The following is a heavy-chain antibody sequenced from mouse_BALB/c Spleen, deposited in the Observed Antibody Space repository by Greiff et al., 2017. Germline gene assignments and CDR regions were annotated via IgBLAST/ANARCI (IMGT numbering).Heavy chain of an antibody. J-gene: IGHJ4*01. Sequence: EVQVVESGGGLVKPGGSLKLSCAASGFTFSSYAMSWVRQTPEKRLEWVASISSGGSTYYPDSVKGRFTISRDNARNILYLQMSSLRSEDTAMYYCAREGDYDVPYAMDYWGQGTSVTVSS. CDR2: ISSGGST. CDR3: AREGDYDVPYAMDY. CDR1: GFTFSSYA. V-gene: IGHV5-6-5*01. D-gene: IGHD2-4*01.